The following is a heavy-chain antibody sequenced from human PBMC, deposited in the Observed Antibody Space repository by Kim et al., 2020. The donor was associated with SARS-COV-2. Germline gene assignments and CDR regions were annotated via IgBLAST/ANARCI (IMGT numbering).Heavy chain of an antibody. Sequence: LSLTCSASGFSFATFDMSWVRQAPGKGLEWVSVIKGPDDSAYYADSVKGRFTVSRDSSTNTLYLQMHSLRADDTAIYYCVKGAWLDYWGQGTLLTVSS. CDR1: GFSFATFD. J-gene: IGHJ4*02. D-gene: IGHD5-12*01. CDR3: VKGAWLDY. V-gene: IGHV3-23*01. CDR2: IKGPDDSA.